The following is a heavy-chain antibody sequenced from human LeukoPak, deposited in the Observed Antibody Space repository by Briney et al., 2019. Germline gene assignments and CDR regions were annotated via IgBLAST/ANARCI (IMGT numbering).Heavy chain of an antibody. D-gene: IGHD4-17*01. CDR3: ARDPYGDYFDY. CDR1: GGSISSYY. J-gene: IGHJ4*02. CDR2: IYYSGST. Sequence: PSETLSLTCTVSGGSISSYYWSWIRQPPGKGLEWIGYIYYSGSTNYNPSLKSRVTISEDTSKNQFSLKLSSVTAADTAVYYCARDPYGDYFDYWGQGTLVTVSS. V-gene: IGHV4-59*01.